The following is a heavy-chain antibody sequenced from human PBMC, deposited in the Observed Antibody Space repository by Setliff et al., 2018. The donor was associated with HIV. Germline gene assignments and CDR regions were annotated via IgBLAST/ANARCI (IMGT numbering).Heavy chain of an antibody. Sequence: PSETLSLTCTVSGGSISSYYWSWIRQPPGKGLEWIGYIYYSGSTNYNPSLKSRVTISVDTSKNQFSLKLSSVTAADTAVYYCARGGFVVVVAATGKHDYWGQGTLVTVSS. CDR2: IYYSGST. J-gene: IGHJ4*02. D-gene: IGHD2-15*01. V-gene: IGHV4-59*08. CDR1: GGSISSYY. CDR3: ARGGFVVVVAATGKHDY.